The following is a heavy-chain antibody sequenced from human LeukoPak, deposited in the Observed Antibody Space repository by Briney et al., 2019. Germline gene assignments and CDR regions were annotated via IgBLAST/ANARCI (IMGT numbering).Heavy chain of an antibody. D-gene: IGHD2-2*01. CDR1: GGTFSSYA. Sequence: EASVKVSCKASGGTFSSYAISWVRQAPGQGLEWMGGIIPIFGTANYVQKFQGRVTITADESTSTAYMELSSLRSEDTAVYYCARGSGKYQLLAWFDPWGQGTLVTVSS. CDR2: IIPIFGTA. V-gene: IGHV1-69*13. CDR3: ARGSGKYQLLAWFDP. J-gene: IGHJ5*02.